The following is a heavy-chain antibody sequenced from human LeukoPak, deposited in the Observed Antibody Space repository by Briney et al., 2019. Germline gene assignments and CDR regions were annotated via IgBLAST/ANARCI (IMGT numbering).Heavy chain of an antibody. CDR3: AKGGDPTGGFDY. Sequence: PGGSLRLSCAASGFTFSSYAMSWVRQSPGKGLEWVSGISGSGGSTYYADSVKGRFTISRDNSKNTLYLQMNSLRAEDTAVYYCAKGGDPTGGFDYWGQGTLVTVSS. J-gene: IGHJ4*02. D-gene: IGHD2-21*02. V-gene: IGHV3-23*01. CDR2: ISGSGGST. CDR1: GFTFSSYA.